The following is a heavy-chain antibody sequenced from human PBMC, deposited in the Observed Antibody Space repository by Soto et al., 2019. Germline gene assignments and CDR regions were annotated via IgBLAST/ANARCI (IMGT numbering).Heavy chain of an antibody. J-gene: IGHJ3*02. CDR1: GYTFTSYG. V-gene: IGHV1-18*01. CDR3: ARDGGDYDYIWGSYRFDAFDI. CDR2: ISAYNGNT. D-gene: IGHD3-16*02. Sequence: ASVKVSCKASGYTFTSYGISWVRQAPGQGLEWMGWISAYNGNTNYAQKLQGRVTMTTETSTSTAYMELRSLRSDDTAVYYCARDGGDYDYIWGSYRFDAFDIWGQGTMVTVSS.